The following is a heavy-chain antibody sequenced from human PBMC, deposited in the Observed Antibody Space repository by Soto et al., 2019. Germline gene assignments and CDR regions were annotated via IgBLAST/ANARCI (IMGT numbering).Heavy chain of an antibody. CDR2: IRFDGSNI. D-gene: IGHD1-26*01. J-gene: IGHJ4*02. CDR1: ESIFRGYG. CDR3: ARDGVGTTTFWGYLDY. V-gene: IGHV3-33*01. Sequence: QVLLVESGGGVVQPGRSLRLSCEASESIFRGYGMHWVRQAPGKGLEWVAIIRFDGSNINYADFVMGRFNISRDNSKNTLYLEMTSLRVEDTAVYYCARDGVGTTTFWGYLDYWGQGTLVTVSS.